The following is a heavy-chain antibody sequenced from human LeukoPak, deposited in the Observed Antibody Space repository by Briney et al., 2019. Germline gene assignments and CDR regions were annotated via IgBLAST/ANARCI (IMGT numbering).Heavy chain of an antibody. J-gene: IGHJ6*03. V-gene: IGHV1-8*03. CDR3: ARRLSNRADTGLYYYMDV. Sequence: ASVKVSCKASGYTFTSYDINWVRQATGQGLEWMGWMNPNSGNTGYAQKFQGRVTITRNTSISTAYMELSSLRSEDTAVYYCARRLSNRADTGLYYYMDVWGKGTTVIVSS. D-gene: IGHD5-18*01. CDR1: GYTFTSYD. CDR2: MNPNSGNT.